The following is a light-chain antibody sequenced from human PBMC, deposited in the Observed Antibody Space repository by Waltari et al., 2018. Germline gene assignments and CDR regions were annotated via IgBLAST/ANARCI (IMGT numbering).Light chain of an antibody. CDR3: QQYYSYPLT. V-gene: IGKV1-8*01. J-gene: IGKJ4*01. CDR1: QGISSY. Sequence: AIRMTQSPSSFSASTGDRVTITCRAGQGISSYVAGYQKKPGKAPKLLLYCASTVQSGCPSRFSGSGSGTDFTLTISCLQSEDCATYYCQQYYSYPLTFGGGTKVEIK. CDR2: CAS.